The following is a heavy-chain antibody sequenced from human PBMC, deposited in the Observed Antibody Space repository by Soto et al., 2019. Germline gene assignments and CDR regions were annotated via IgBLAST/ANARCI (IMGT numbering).Heavy chain of an antibody. V-gene: IGHV3-30*18. J-gene: IGHJ6*02. D-gene: IGHD7-27*01. CDR1: GFTFSSYG. Sequence: QVQLVESGGGVVQPGVSLRLSCAASGFTFSSYGMHWVRQAPGKGLEWVAVISYDGSNKYYADSVKGRFTISRDNSKHTLYLQMNSLRAEYTAVYYCAKDLLGPGRAYGMAVWGQGTTVTVSS. CDR3: AKDLLGPGRAYGMAV. CDR2: ISYDGSNK.